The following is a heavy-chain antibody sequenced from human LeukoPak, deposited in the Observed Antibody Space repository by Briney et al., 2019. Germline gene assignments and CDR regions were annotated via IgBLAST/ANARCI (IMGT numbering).Heavy chain of an antibody. CDR3: ARDWRQLAFDF. CDR2: LNPNSGGT. CDR1: GYTFTGYY. J-gene: IGHJ4*02. V-gene: IGHV1-2*02. Sequence: ASVKVSCKASGYTFTGYYMHWVRQAPGQGLEWMGWLNPNSGGTNYAQKFQGRVTMTRDTSTSTVYMELSSLRSEDTAVYYCARDWRQLAFDFWGQGTLVTVSS. D-gene: IGHD6-13*01.